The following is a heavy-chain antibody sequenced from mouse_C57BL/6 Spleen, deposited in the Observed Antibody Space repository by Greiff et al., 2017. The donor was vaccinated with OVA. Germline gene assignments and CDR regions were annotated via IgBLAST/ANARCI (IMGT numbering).Heavy chain of an antibody. CDR2: IYPGDGDT. V-gene: IGHV1-82*01. D-gene: IGHD1-1*01. CDR3: ATNYCGSSYGFAY. CDR1: GYAFSSSG. J-gene: IGHJ3*01. Sequence: QVQLQQSGPELVKPGASVKISCKASGYAFSSSGMNWVKQRPGKGLEWIGRIYPGDGDTNYNGKFKGKATLTADKSSSTAYMQLSSLTSEDSAVXFCATNYCGSSYGFAYWGQGTLVTVSA.